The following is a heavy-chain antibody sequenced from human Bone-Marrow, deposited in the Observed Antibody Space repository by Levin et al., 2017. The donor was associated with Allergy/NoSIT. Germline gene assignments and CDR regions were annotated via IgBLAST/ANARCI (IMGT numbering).Heavy chain of an antibody. Sequence: GESLKISCAASGFTFSSYSMNWVRQAPGKGLEWVSSISSSSSYIYYADSVKGRFTISRDNAKNSLYLQMNSLRAEDTAVYYCVIAVAGYFDYWGQGTLVTVSS. CDR2: ISSSSSYI. V-gene: IGHV3-21*01. CDR3: VIAVAGYFDY. J-gene: IGHJ4*02. CDR1: GFTFSSYS. D-gene: IGHD6-19*01.